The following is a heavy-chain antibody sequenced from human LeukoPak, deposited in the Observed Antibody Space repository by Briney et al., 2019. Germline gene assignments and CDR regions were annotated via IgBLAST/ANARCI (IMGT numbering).Heavy chain of an antibody. CDR3: AKEGLKHIVVVTATHDY. V-gene: IGHV3-23*01. CDR1: GFTFSSYA. D-gene: IGHD2-21*02. J-gene: IGHJ4*02. Sequence: GGSLRLSCAASGFTFSSYAMSWVRQAPGKGLEWVSAISGSGGSTYYADSVKGRFTVSRDNSKNTLYLQMNSLRAEDTAVYYCAKEGLKHIVVVTATHDYWGQGTLVTVSS. CDR2: ISGSGGST.